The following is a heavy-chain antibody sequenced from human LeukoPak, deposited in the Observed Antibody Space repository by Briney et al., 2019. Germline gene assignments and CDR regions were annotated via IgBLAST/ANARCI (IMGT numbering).Heavy chain of an antibody. CDR3: AREGSRSDDAFDI. Sequence: GGSLRLSCAASGFTFNTYTMHWVRQAPGEGLQWVALMSYDRSNEHYADSVKGRFTISRDNSKNTLHLQMTSLRLEDTAVYYCAREGSRSDDAFDIWGQGTLVTVSS. CDR2: MSYDRSNE. CDR1: GFTFNTYT. V-gene: IGHV3-30*04. J-gene: IGHJ3*02.